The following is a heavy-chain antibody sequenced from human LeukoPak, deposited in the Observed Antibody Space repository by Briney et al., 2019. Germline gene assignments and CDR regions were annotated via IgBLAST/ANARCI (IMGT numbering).Heavy chain of an antibody. CDR3: AGTSYGSGSGMDV. CDR1: GGSISSYY. CDR2: IYYSGST. J-gene: IGHJ6*04. V-gene: IGHV4-59*01. D-gene: IGHD3-10*01. Sequence: PSETLSLTCTVSGGSISSYYWSWIRQPPGKGLEWIGYIYYSGSTNYNPSLKSRVTISVDPSKNQFSLKLSSVTAADTAVYYCAGTSYGSGSGMDVWGKGTTVTVSS.